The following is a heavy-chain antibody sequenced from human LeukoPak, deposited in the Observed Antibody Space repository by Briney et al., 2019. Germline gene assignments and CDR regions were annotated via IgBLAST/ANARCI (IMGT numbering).Heavy chain of an antibody. V-gene: IGHV1-69*02. CDR3: AVLWFGESPTYYYYYGMDV. D-gene: IGHD3-10*01. CDR2: IIPILGIA. CDR1: GGTFSSYT. J-gene: IGHJ6*02. Sequence: GASVKVSCKASGGTFSSYTISWVRQAPGQGLEWMGRIIPILGIANYAQKFQGRVTITAGKSTSTAYMELSSLRSEDTAVYYCAVLWFGESPTYYYYYGMDVWGQGTTVTVSS.